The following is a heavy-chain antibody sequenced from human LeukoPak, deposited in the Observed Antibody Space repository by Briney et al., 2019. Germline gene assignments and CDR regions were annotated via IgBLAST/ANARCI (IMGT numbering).Heavy chain of an antibody. CDR3: AKRDGSGSYYPDLDY. CDR2: IRYDGSNK. Sequence: GGSLRLSCAASGFTFSSYGMHWVRQAPGKGLEWVAFIRYDGSNKYYADSVKGRFTISRDNSKNTLYLQMNSLRAEDTAVYYCAKRDGSGSYYPDLDYWGQGTLVTVSS. J-gene: IGHJ4*02. CDR1: GFTFSSYG. V-gene: IGHV3-30*02. D-gene: IGHD3-10*01.